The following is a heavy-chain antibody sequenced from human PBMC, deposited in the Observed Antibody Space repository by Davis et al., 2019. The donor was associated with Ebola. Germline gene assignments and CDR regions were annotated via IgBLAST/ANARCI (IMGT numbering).Heavy chain of an antibody. CDR2: IYSGGST. Sequence: GESLKISCAASGFTVSSNYMSWVRQAPGKGLEWVSVIYSGGSTYYADSVKGRFTISRDNSKNTLYLQMNSLRAEDTAVYYCAKDRPITIFGGARGGFDYLGQGTLVTVSS. V-gene: IGHV3-53*01. CDR1: GFTVSSNY. J-gene: IGHJ4*02. CDR3: AKDRPITIFGGARGGFDY. D-gene: IGHD3-3*01.